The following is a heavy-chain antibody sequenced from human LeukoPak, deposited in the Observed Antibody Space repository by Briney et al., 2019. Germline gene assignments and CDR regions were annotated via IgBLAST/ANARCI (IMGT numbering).Heavy chain of an antibody. J-gene: IGHJ3*02. CDR3: AREDTGVAFDI. V-gene: IGHV3-48*03. CDR2: ISGSGIK. D-gene: IGHD2-8*01. Sequence: GGSLRLSCAASRFTFSSYEMNWVRQGPGEGLEWVSFISGSGIKHYADSVKGRFTISRDNAKNSLYLQMNSLKVEDTAVYYCAREDTGVAFDIWGQGTTVTV. CDR1: RFTFSSYE.